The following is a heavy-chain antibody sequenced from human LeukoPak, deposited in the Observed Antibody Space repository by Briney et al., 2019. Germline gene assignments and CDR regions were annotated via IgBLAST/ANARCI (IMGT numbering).Heavy chain of an antibody. V-gene: IGHV4-59*08. CDR3: ARYSYGSGNFDY. J-gene: IGHJ4*02. CDR2: IYYSGST. Sequence: RPSETLSLTCTVSGGSISSYYWSWIRQPPGKRLEWIGYIYYSGSTNYNPSLKSRVTISVGTSKNQFSLKLSSVTAADTAVYYCARYSYGSGNFDYWGQGTLVTVSS. CDR1: GGSISSYY. D-gene: IGHD5-18*01.